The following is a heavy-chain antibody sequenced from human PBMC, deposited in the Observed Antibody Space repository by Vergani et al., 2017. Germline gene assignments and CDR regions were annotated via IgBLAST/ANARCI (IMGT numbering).Heavy chain of an antibody. CDR3: ARGRYDILTGYPPPYYYMDV. CDR2: VSTGTKSQ. CDR1: GFDFSSYI. J-gene: IGHJ6*03. Sequence: QLVESGGGWVQPGGSLRLSCVVSGFDFSSYIMNWVRQAPGKGLEWVSFVSTGTKSQSYAESVKGRFTISRDSAKNSLYLQMDSLRAEDTAVYYCARGRYDILTGYPPPYYYMDVWGKGTTVTVSS. D-gene: IGHD3-9*01. V-gene: IGHV3-48*01.